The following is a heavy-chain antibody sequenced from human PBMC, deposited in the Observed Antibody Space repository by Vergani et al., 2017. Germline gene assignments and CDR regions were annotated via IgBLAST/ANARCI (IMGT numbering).Heavy chain of an antibody. D-gene: IGHD5-18*01. CDR1: GYTFTSYG. V-gene: IGHV1-18*04. CDR2: ISAYNGNT. Sequence: QVQLVQSGAEVKKPGASVKVSCKSSGYTFTSYGISWVRQAPGQGLEWMGWISAYNGNTNYAQKLQGRVTMTTDTSTSTAYMELRSLIADDTAVYYCAIDENYSSGQETNLIYYYGMDVWGQGTTVTVSS. J-gene: IGHJ6*02. CDR3: AIDENYSSGQETNLIYYYGMDV.